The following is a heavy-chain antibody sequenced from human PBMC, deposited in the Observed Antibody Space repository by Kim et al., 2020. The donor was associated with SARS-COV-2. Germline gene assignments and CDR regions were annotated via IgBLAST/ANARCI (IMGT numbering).Heavy chain of an antibody. CDR3: SRHSGKHGDRGFDN. Sequence: GGSLRLYCAASGFTFSASAMHWVRQASGKGLEWVGSIRSKPNNYATSYAASVTGRFTISRDDSTNSVYLKMDSLKTDDTAVYFCSRHSGKHGDRGFDNWGQVTLVTVSS. D-gene: IGHD4-17*01. V-gene: IGHV3-73*01. J-gene: IGHJ4*02. CDR1: GFTFSASA. CDR2: IRSKPNNYAT.